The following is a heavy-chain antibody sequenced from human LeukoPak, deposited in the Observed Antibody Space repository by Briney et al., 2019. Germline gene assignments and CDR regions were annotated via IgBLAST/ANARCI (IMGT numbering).Heavy chain of an antibody. CDR1: GYIFSTYW. V-gene: IGHV3-7*01. D-gene: IGHD3-10*01. CDR3: AKERSFGPRDFDY. CDR2: IKQDGSEK. Sequence: GGSLRLSCVGSGYIFSTYWMNWVRQAPGKGLEWVANIKQDGSEKYHVDSVKGRFTISRDNAKNSLYLQMDSLRVEDTAVYYCAKERSFGPRDFDYWGQGTLVTVSS. J-gene: IGHJ4*02.